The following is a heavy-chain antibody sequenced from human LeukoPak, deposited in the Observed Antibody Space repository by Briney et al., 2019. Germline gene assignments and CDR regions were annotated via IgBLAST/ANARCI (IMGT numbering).Heavy chain of an antibody. CDR3: AKAYYDSSGYYNYFDY. D-gene: IGHD3-22*01. V-gene: IGHV3-23*01. Sequence: AGGSLRLSCAASGFTFSNYAMSWVRQAPGKGLEWVSSISGSGGSTLYADSVKGRFTISRDNSKNTLYLQMNSLRAEDTAVYYCAKAYYDSSGYYNYFDYWGQGTLVTASS. CDR1: GFTFSNYA. CDR2: ISGSGGST. J-gene: IGHJ4*02.